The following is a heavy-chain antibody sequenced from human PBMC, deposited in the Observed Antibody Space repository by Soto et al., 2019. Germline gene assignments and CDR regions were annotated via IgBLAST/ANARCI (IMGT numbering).Heavy chain of an antibody. J-gene: IGHJ3*02. CDR3: AKALRQAAVWLYDAFDI. CDR2: ISGNGGSI. CDR1: GFTFDDYA. V-gene: IGHV3-9*01. Sequence: EVQLVESGGGLVQPGRSLRLSCAASGFTFDDYAMHWVRQAPGKGLEWVSGISGNGGSIGYADSVKGRFTSSRDNAKNSLDLQMNSLRAEDTALYYWAKALRQAAVWLYDAFDIWGQGTMVTVSS. D-gene: IGHD6-13*01.